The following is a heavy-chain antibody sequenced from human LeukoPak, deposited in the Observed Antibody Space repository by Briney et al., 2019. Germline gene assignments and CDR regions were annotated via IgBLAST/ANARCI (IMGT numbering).Heavy chain of an antibody. J-gene: IGHJ4*02. CDR2: IYTSGST. CDR3: ASHYYDSSGYEFGY. CDR1: GGSISSYY. Sequence: PSETLSLTCTVSGGSISSYYWRWIRQPPGKGLEWIGYIYTSGSTNYNPSLKSRVTISVDTSKNQFSLKLSSVTAADTAVYYCASHYYDSSGYEFGYWGQGTLVTVSS. D-gene: IGHD3-22*01. V-gene: IGHV4-4*09.